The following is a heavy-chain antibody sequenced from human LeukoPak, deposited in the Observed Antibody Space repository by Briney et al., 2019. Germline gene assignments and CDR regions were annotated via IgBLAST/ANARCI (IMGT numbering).Heavy chain of an antibody. D-gene: IGHD2-2*01. J-gene: IGHJ4*02. CDR3: AKFNRQYCSSTSCYGGFDY. CDR1: GFTFSSYG. CDR2: IRFDGSNK. Sequence: GGSLRLSCAAPGFTFSSYGMHWVRQAPGKGLEWVAFIRFDGSNKYYTDSVKGRFTLSRDNSKNTLYLQINSLRAEDTAVYYCAKFNRQYCSSTSCYGGFDYWGQGTLVTVSS. V-gene: IGHV3-30*02.